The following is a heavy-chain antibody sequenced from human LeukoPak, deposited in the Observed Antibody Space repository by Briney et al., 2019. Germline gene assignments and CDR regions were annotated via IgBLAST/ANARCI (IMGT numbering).Heavy chain of an antibody. J-gene: IGHJ4*02. V-gene: IGHV3-48*03. CDR2: ISHSGSNL. CDR3: ARGDSSGVPDY. CDR1: EFTFSSHA. Sequence: GGSLRLSCAASEFTFSSHAMHWVRQAPGKGLEWLSYISHSGSNLDYAESVRGRFTISRDNANHSLYLQINSLRAEDTAVYYCARGDSSGVPDYWGQGTLVTVSS. D-gene: IGHD3-22*01.